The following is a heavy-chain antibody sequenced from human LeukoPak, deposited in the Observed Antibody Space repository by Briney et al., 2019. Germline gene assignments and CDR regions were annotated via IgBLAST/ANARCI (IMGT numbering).Heavy chain of an antibody. CDR3: ARTKIAGRRADFDC. J-gene: IGHJ4*02. D-gene: IGHD6-6*01. CDR2: INSNSGGT. Sequence: ASVKVSCRASGYTFTAYYKHLMRHAPGQGLEWKGWINSNSGGTSYAQKFEGRVTMTRDTTTSTAYMELSRLTSDDTAVYYCARTKIAGRRADFDCWGQGTVVTVSS. V-gene: IGHV1-2*02. CDR1: GYTFTAYY.